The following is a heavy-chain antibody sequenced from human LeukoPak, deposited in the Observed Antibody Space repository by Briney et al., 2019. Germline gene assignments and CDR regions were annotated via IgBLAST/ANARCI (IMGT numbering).Heavy chain of an antibody. V-gene: IGHV3-11*01. D-gene: IGHD3-22*01. Sequence: GGSLRLSCAASGFTFSDYYMSWIRQAPGKGLEWVSYISSSGSTIYYADSVKGRFTISRDNAKNSLYLQMSSLRAEDTAVYYCATTYYYDSSGYRLVSDAFDIWGQGTMVTVSS. J-gene: IGHJ3*02. CDR3: ATTYYYDSSGYRLVSDAFDI. CDR2: ISSSGSTI. CDR1: GFTFSDYY.